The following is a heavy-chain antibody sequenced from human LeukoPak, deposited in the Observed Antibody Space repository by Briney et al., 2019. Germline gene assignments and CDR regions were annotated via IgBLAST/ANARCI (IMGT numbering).Heavy chain of an antibody. CDR1: GFTFNSYA. CDR3: AKDYAAVALLGYYMDV. J-gene: IGHJ6*03. Sequence: GGALRLSCAASGFTFNSYAMSWVRQAPGKGLEWVSAISGSGGSTYYADSVKGRFTISRDNSKNTLYLQMNSLRAEDTAVYYCAKDYAAVALLGYYMDVWGKGTTVTVSS. V-gene: IGHV3-23*01. CDR2: ISGSGGST. D-gene: IGHD6-19*01.